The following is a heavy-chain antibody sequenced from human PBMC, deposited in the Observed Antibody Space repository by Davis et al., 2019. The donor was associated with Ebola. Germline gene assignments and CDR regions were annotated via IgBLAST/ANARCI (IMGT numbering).Heavy chain of an antibody. CDR2: IIPIFGTA. CDR3: ARVGILIPNYYGSGSYGSGWFDP. J-gene: IGHJ5*02. D-gene: IGHD3-10*01. Sequence: AASVKVSCKASGGTFSSYAISWVRQAPGQGLEWMGGIIPIFGTANYAQKFQGRVTITADESTSTAYMELSSLRSEDTAVYYCARVGILIPNYYGSGSYGSGWFDPWGQGTLVTVSS. CDR1: GGTFSSYA. V-gene: IGHV1-69*13.